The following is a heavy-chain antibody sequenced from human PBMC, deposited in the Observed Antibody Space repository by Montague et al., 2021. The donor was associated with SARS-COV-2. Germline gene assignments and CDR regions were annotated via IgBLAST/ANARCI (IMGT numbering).Heavy chain of an antibody. CDR2: INHSGST. V-gene: IGHV4-34*01. CDR3: ASPTYYYDSSGSDAFDI. D-gene: IGHD3-22*01. J-gene: IGHJ3*02. Sequence: SETLSLTCAVYGGSFSGYYWSWIRQPPGKGLEWIGEINHSGSTKYNPSLKSRVTISVDTSKNQFSLKLSSVTVADTAVYCCASPTYYYDSSGSDAFDIWGQGTMVTVSS. CDR1: GGSFSGYY.